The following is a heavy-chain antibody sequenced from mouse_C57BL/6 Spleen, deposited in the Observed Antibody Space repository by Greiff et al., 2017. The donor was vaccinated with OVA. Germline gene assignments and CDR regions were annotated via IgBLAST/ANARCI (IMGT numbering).Heavy chain of an antibody. J-gene: IGHJ2*01. V-gene: IGHV1-69*01. Sequence: QVQLQQPGAELVMPGASVKLSCTASGYTFTSYWMHWVKQRPGQGLEWIGEIDPSDSYTNYNQKFKGKSTLTVDKSSSTAYMQLSSLTSEDSAVYYCARQLRSYYFDYWGQGTTLTVSS. CDR3: ARQLRSYYFDY. CDR1: GYTFTSYW. D-gene: IGHD3-2*02. CDR2: IDPSDSYT.